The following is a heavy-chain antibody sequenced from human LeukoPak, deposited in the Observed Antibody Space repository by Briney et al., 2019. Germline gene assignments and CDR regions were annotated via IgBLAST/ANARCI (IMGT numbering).Heavy chain of an antibody. CDR3: AREGRVGYYGSGSYSPHNWFDP. Sequence: GGSRRLSCAASGFTFSSYAMHWVRQAPGKGLEWVAVISYDGSNKYYADSVKGRFTISRENSKNTLYLQMNSLRAEDTAVYYCAREGRVGYYGSGSYSPHNWFDPWGQGTLVTVSS. J-gene: IGHJ5*02. V-gene: IGHV3-30*04. D-gene: IGHD3-10*01. CDR1: GFTFSSYA. CDR2: ISYDGSNK.